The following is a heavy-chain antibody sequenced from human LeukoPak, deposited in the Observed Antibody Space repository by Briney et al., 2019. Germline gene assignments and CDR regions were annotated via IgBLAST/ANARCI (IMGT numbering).Heavy chain of an antibody. D-gene: IGHD1-1*01. CDR2: TNEAGGDK. CDR3: AIATTGRGAFGS. J-gene: IGHJ4*02. V-gene: IGHV3-7*01. Sequence: SGGSLRLSCAASGFTFSDLWMSWVRQAPGKGLECVASTNEAGGDKYYVDSVKGRFTISRDNSKNSLSLQMNSLTAENTAIYYCAIATTGRGAFGSWGQGTLVSVSS. CDR1: GFTFSDLW.